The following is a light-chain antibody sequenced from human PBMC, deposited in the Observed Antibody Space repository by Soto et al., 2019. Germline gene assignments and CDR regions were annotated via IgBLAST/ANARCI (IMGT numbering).Light chain of an antibody. Sequence: QSALTQPASVSGSPGQSITISCTGTSSDVGGYNYVSWYQQHPGNAPKLMIYDVSNRPSGFSNRFSGSKSGNTASLTISGLQAEDEADYYCSSYTSSSTLLYVFGTGTKVTVL. CDR1: SSDVGGYNY. CDR3: SSYTSSSTLLYV. V-gene: IGLV2-14*01. J-gene: IGLJ1*01. CDR2: DVS.